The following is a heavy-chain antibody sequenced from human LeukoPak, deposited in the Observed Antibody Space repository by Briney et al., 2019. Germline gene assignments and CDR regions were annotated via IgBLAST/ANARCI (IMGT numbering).Heavy chain of an antibody. Sequence: GGSLRLSCAASGFTFSSYAMSWVRQAPGKGLEWVSAISGSGGSTYYADSVKGRFTISRDNSKNTLYLQMNSLRAEDTAVYYCAKDYSGLLLDNYGMDVWGQGTTVTVSS. D-gene: IGHD2-21*02. CDR2: ISGSGGST. J-gene: IGHJ6*02. V-gene: IGHV3-23*01. CDR3: AKDYSGLLLDNYGMDV. CDR1: GFTFSSYA.